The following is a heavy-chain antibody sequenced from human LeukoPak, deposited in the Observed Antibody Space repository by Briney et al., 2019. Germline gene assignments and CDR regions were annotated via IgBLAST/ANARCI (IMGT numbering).Heavy chain of an antibody. CDR3: ARLVRWGQGIDV. J-gene: IGHJ6*02. V-gene: IGHV4-4*08. CDR1: GGSINGYF. Sequence: LETLSLTCTVSGGSINGYFWTWIRQPPGKELQWIGYIYISEKTNYSPSLKSRVTMSLDTSKDQFSLRLSSVTAADTAVYYCARLVRWGQGIDVWGQGSTVTVSS. CDR2: IYISEKT. D-gene: IGHD7-27*01.